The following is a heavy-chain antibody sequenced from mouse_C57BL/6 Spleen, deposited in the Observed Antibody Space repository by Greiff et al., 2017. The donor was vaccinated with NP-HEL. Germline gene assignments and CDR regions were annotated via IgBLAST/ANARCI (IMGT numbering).Heavy chain of an antibody. CDR2: INPSNGGT. D-gene: IGHD2-3*01. CDR3: ARGNYDGYPYAMDY. Sequence: VQLVESGAELVKPGASVKLSCKASGYTFTSYWMHWVKQRPGQGLEWIGNINPSNGGTNYNEKFKSKATLTVDKSSSTAYMQLSSLTSEDAAVYYCARGNYDGYPYAMDYWGQGTSVTVSS. J-gene: IGHJ4*01. CDR1: GYTFTSYW. V-gene: IGHV1-53*01.